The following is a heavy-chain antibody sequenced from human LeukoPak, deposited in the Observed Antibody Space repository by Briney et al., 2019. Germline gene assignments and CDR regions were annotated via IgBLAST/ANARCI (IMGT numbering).Heavy chain of an antibody. CDR1: GGSISSYY. Sequence: SETLSLTCTVSGGSISSYYWSWIRQPPGKGLEWIGYIYYSGSTNYNPSLKSRVTISVDTSKNQFSLRLSSVTAADTAVYYCARVTRYVMEDYFDYWGQGTLVTVSS. V-gene: IGHV4-59*01. CDR3: ARVTRYVMEDYFDY. CDR2: IYYSGST. J-gene: IGHJ4*02. D-gene: IGHD1-14*01.